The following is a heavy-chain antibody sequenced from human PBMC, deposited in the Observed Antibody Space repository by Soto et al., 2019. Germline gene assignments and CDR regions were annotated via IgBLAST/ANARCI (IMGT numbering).Heavy chain of an antibody. J-gene: IGHJ4*02. Sequence: GGSLRLSCAASGFTFSGSAMHWVRQASGKGLEWVGRIRSKANSYATAYAASVKGRFTISRDDSKNTAYLQMNSLKTEDTAVYCCTCSSSVDYWGQGTLVTVSS. D-gene: IGHD6-6*01. CDR3: TCSSSVDY. CDR1: GFTFSGSA. CDR2: IRSKANSYAT. V-gene: IGHV3-73*01.